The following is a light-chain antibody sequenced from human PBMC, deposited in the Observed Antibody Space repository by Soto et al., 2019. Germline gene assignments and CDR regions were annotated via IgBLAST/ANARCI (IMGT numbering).Light chain of an antibody. J-gene: IGKJ3*01. CDR1: QGISSY. V-gene: IGKV1-8*01. CDR3: QQYYSYPGT. Sequence: MTQSPATLSVSPGESATLSCRASQGISSYLAWYQQKPGKAPKLLIYAASTLQSGVPSRFSGSGSGTDFTLTISCLQSEDFATYYCQQYYSYPGTFGPGTKVDIK. CDR2: AAS.